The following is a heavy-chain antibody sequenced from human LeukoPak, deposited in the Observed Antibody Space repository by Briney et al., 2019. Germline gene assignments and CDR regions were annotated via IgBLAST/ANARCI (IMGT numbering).Heavy chain of an antibody. CDR3: ANVGQLLYVH. V-gene: IGHV3-30*02. CDR2: IRYDGSNK. D-gene: IGHD2-2*02. J-gene: IGHJ4*02. CDR1: GFTFSSYG. Sequence: GGSLRLSCAASGFTFSSYGMHWVRQAPGKGLEWVAFIRYDGSNKYYADSVKGRFTISRDNSKNTLYLQMNSLRAEDTAVYYCANVGQLLYVHWGQGTLVTVPS.